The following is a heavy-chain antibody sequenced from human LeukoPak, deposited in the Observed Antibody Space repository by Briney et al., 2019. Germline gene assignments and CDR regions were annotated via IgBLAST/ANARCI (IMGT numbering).Heavy chain of an antibody. V-gene: IGHV3-30-3*01. J-gene: IGHJ4*02. Sequence: GRSLRLSCAASGFTFSSYAMHWVSQAPGKGLEWVAVISYDGSNKYYADSVEGRFTISRDNSKNTLYLQMNSLRAEDTAVYYCARGGDYYDSSGSPHFGYWGQGTLVTVSS. CDR2: ISYDGSNK. CDR3: ARGGDYYDSSGSPHFGY. CDR1: GFTFSSYA. D-gene: IGHD3-22*01.